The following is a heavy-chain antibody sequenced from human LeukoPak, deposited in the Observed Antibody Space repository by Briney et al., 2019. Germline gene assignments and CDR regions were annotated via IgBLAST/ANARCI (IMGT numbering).Heavy chain of an antibody. CDR2: IYESGRN. D-gene: IGHD3-22*01. CDR3: ARPLRDSSGYDFDAFDV. CDR1: GASISSSNW. J-gene: IGHJ3*01. V-gene: IGHV4-4*02. Sequence: SETLSLTCAVSGASISSSNWWAWVRQTPGKGLEWIGDIYESGRNNYNPSLKSRVTISFDKSKNNFDLKLTSVTAADTAVYYCARPLRDSSGYDFDAFDVWGQGTMVTVSS.